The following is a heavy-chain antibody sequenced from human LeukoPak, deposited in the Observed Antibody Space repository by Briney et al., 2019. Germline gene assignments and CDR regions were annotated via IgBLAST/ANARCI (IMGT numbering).Heavy chain of an antibody. CDR3: ASHGSSGHDPLT. Sequence: SETLSLTCTVSVGSISSYYWSWIRRPPGKGLEWIGYIYYTGSTSYNPSLKSRVTISLDTSKSQFSLRLTSVTAADTAVYYCASHGSSGHDPLTWGQGTLVTVSS. J-gene: IGHJ4*02. CDR2: IYYTGST. CDR1: VGSISSYY. D-gene: IGHD5-12*01. V-gene: IGHV4-59*08.